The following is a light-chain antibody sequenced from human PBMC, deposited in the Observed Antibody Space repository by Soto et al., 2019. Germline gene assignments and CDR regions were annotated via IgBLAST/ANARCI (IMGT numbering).Light chain of an antibody. CDR2: SNN. V-gene: IGLV1-44*01. J-gene: IGLJ1*01. Sequence: QSVLTQPPSASGTPGQRVTISCSGSSSNIGSNTVNWYQQLPGTAPKLLIYSNNQRPSGVPDRXSGXXXGXXXSLXXSGLQSEDEADYYCAAWDDSLNGSYVFGTGTKVTVL. CDR3: AAWDDSLNGSYV. CDR1: SSNIGSNT.